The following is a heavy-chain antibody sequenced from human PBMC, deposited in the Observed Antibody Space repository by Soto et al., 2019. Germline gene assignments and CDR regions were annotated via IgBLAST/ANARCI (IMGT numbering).Heavy chain of an antibody. CDR3: ARPKDYDDCIDL. Sequence: QAQLVQSGAEVQKPGASVKVSCKASGYAFTRFTIHWVRQAPGQRLEWMGSINTGNGNTRFLQKFQGRVTFTRDTSANTAYMELSSLISEDTAVYYCARPKDYDDCIDLWGKGTLVTVSS. CDR1: GYAFTRFT. D-gene: IGHD3-22*01. CDR2: INTGNGNT. V-gene: IGHV1-3*04. J-gene: IGHJ4*02.